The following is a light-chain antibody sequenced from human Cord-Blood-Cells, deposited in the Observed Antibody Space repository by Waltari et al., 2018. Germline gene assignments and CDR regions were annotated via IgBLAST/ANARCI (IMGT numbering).Light chain of an antibody. J-gene: IGKJ2*01. CDR1: QDLSNY. CDR2: DAS. V-gene: IGKV1-33*01. Sequence: DIQMTQSPSSLSGSVGDRVTITCQASQDLSNYLNWYQQKPGKAPKLLIYDASNLETGVPSRFSGSGSGTDFTFTISSLQPEDIATYYCQQYDNLPPYTFGQGTKLEIK. CDR3: QQYDNLPPYT.